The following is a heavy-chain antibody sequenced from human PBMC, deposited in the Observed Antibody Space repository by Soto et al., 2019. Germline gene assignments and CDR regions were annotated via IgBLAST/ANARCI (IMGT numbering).Heavy chain of an antibody. CDR1: GGSISGGFYC. CDR3: ARGRGDGYSFDF. J-gene: IGHJ4*02. Sequence: SETLSLTCTVSGGSISGGFYCWSWTRQHPGKGLEWIGCIYYGGSTYYNPSLESRVTISVDTSKNQLSLKLSSVTAADTAVYYCARGRGDGYSFDFWGQGTLVTVSS. CDR2: IYYGGST. D-gene: IGHD4-4*01. V-gene: IGHV4-31*03.